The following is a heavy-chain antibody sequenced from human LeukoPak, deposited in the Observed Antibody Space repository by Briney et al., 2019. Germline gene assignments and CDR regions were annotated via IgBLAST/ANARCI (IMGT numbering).Heavy chain of an antibody. CDR1: GYTFTGYY. CDR2: FDPEDGET. D-gene: IGHD6-19*01. V-gene: IGHV1-24*01. J-gene: IGHJ5*02. CDR3: ATVPSSGWYGLGWFDP. Sequence: GASVKVSCKASGYTFTGYYMHWVRQAPGKGLEWMGGFDPEDGETIYAQKFQGRVTMTEDTSTDTAYMELSSLRSEDTAVYYCATVPSSGWYGLGWFDPWGQGTLVTVSS.